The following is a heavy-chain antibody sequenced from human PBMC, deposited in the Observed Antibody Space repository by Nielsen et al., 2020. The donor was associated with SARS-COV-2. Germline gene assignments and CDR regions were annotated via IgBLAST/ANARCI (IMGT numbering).Heavy chain of an antibody. CDR2: ITWSGST. J-gene: IGHJ2*01. Sequence: PETLSLTCSVSGAARSSHYWSWIRQAPGKGLEWIGYITWSGSTNYNPSLKSRVTLSVDMSQNLFSLKLRSVSAADTAVYYCARERNYFASGNWYFDVWGRGTLVTVSS. V-gene: IGHV4-59*11. CDR3: ARERNYFASGNWYFDV. CDR1: GAARSSHY. D-gene: IGHD3-10*01.